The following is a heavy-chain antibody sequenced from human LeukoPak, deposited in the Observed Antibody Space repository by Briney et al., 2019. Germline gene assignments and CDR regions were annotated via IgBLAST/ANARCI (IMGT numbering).Heavy chain of an antibody. V-gene: IGHV3-21*01. CDR2: ITGSSSYI. CDR3: ASGFSSSPYFDY. D-gene: IGHD6-6*01. CDR1: GFTFSTYY. Sequence: GGSLRLSCAASGFTFSTYYMNWVRQAPGKGLEWVPFITGSSSYIYYTDSVKGRFTISRDNAKNSLFLQMNSLRDEDTAVYYCASGFSSSPYFDYWGQGTLVTVSS. J-gene: IGHJ4*02.